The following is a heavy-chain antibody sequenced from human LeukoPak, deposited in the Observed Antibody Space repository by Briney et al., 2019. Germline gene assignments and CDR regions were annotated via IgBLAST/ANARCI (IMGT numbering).Heavy chain of an antibody. Sequence: PSQTPSLTCTVSGGSISSGSYYWSWIRQPAGKGLEWIGRIYTSGSTNYNPSLKSRVTISVDTSKNQFSLKLSSVTAADTAVYYCAKGSRGFWSGYYDYWGQGTLVTVSS. J-gene: IGHJ4*02. V-gene: IGHV4-61*02. CDR2: IYTSGST. CDR1: GGSISSGSYY. D-gene: IGHD3-3*01. CDR3: AKGSRGFWSGYYDY.